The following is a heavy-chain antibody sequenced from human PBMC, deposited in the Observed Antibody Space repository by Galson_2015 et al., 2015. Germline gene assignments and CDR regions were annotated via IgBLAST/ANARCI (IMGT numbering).Heavy chain of an antibody. CDR1: GFTFSSYG. CDR2: IWYDGSNK. Sequence: SLRLSCAASGFTFSSYGMHWVRQAPGKGLEWVAVIWYDGSNKYYADSVKGRFTISRDNSKNTLYLQMNSLRAEDTAVYYCARDDIGGGGYMDVWGKGTTVTVSS. D-gene: IGHD5-12*01. CDR3: ARDDIGGGGYMDV. J-gene: IGHJ6*03. V-gene: IGHV3-33*01.